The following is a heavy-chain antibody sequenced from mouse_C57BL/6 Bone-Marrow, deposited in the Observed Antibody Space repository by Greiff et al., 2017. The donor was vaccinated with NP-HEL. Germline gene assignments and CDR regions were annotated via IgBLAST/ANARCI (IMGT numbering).Heavy chain of an antibody. CDR1: GFSLTSYG. Sequence: QVQLQQSGPGLVQPSQSLSITCTVSGFSLTSYGVHWVRQPPGKGLEWLGVIWSGGSTVYNAAFISRLSICTDNSKSQVFFKMNSLQADDTAIYYCAKMGSYDYFDYWGQGTTLTVSA. CDR2: IWSGGST. D-gene: IGHD6-5*01. V-gene: IGHV2-4*01. CDR3: AKMGSYDYFDY. J-gene: IGHJ2*01.